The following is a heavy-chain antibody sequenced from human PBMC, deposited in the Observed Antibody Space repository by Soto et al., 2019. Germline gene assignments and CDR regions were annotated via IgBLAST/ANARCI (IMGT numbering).Heavy chain of an antibody. Sequence: SETLSLTCAVYGGSFSGYYWSWIRQPPGKGLEWIGEINHSGSTNYNPSLKSRVTISVDTSKNQFSLKLSSVTAADTAVYYCARGRSPRFGYYYDSSGYYQPHFDYWGQGTLVTVSS. CDR2: INHSGST. CDR3: ARGRSPRFGYYYDSSGYYQPHFDY. J-gene: IGHJ4*02. CDR1: GGSFSGYY. D-gene: IGHD3-22*01. V-gene: IGHV4-34*01.